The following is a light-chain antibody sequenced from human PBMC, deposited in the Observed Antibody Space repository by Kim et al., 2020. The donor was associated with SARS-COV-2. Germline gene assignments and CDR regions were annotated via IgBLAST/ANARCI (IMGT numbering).Light chain of an antibody. CDR3: MQSTQWPGT. J-gene: IGKJ4*01. V-gene: IGKV2-30*02. Sequence: AASISCRCSQSLVHSDGNPYLSWFQQRPGQSPRRLIYKASNRDSGVPERFSGSGSGTDFTLKISRVEAEDVGVYYCMQSTQWPGTFGGGTKVDIK. CDR1: QSLVHSDGNPY. CDR2: KAS.